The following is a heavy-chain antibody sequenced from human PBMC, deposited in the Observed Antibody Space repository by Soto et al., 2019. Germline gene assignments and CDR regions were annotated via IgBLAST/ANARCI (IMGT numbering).Heavy chain of an antibody. Sequence: GSLRLSCAASGFTFSGYSMNWVRQAPGKGLEWVSSISSSSSYIYYADSMKGRITISRDNAKNSLYLQMNSLRAEDTAVYYCAREVMFWSGYYHYYFDYWGQGTLVTVSS. V-gene: IGHV3-21*01. CDR1: GFTFSGYS. CDR2: ISSSSSYI. J-gene: IGHJ4*02. CDR3: AREVMFWSGYYHYYFDY. D-gene: IGHD3-3*01.